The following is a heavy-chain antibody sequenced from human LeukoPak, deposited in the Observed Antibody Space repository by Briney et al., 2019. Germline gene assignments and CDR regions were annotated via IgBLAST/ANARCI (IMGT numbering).Heavy chain of an antibody. D-gene: IGHD4-17*01. CDR2: ISAYNGNT. CDR3: ARLGLRDYGDYNWFDP. V-gene: IGHV1-18*01. Sequence: ASVKVSCKASGYTFTGYGISWVRQAPGQGLEWMGWISAYNGNTNYAQKLQGRVTMTTDTSTSTAYMELRSLRSDDTAVYYCARLGLRDYGDYNWFDPWGQGTLVTVSS. CDR1: GYTFTGYG. J-gene: IGHJ5*02.